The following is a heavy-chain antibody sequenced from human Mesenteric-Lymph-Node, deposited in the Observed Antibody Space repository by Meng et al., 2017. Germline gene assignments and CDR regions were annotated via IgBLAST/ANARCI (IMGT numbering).Heavy chain of an antibody. CDR1: GYTFTGYY. CDR2: ISAYNGNT. V-gene: IGHV1-18*04. J-gene: IGHJ4*02. D-gene: IGHD6-13*01. CDR3: ARGGIAAAHRPFDY. Sequence: ASVKVSCKASGYTFTGYYMHWVRQAPGQGLEWMGWISAYNGNTNYAQKLQGRVTMTTDTSTSTAYMELRSLRSDDTAVYYCARGGIAAAHRPFDYWGQGTLVTVSS.